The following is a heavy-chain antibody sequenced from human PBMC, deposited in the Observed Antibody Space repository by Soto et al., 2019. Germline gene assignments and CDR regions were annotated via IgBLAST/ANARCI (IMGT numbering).Heavy chain of an antibody. Sequence: SVKVSCKASGGTFSSNAISWVRQAPGQGLEWMGGIIPIYASPNYAQNFQGRVTVTADKATSTAYLELSRLKFADSAIYYCAVKVTGSRYPLAHWGQGPLVTVYS. CDR3: AVKVTGSRYPLAH. CDR2: IIPIYASP. J-gene: IGHJ4*02. CDR1: GGTFSSNA. V-gene: IGHV1-69*06. D-gene: IGHD3-9*01.